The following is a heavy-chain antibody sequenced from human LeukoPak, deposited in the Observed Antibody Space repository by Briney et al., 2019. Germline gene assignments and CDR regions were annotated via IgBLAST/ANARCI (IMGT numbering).Heavy chain of an antibody. CDR2: ISAYNGNT. CDR1: GYTFTTYA. D-gene: IGHD2-8*01. CDR3: ARDSSLYCTNGVCYSDYYYMDV. Sequence: APRRLSRTASGYTFTTYAISCVRQAPGHGLEWMGWISAYNGNTNYAQKLQRRVTMTPDTYTSTANKELRSLRSDDTAVYYCARDSSLYCTNGVCYSDYYYMDVWGKGTTVTVSS. V-gene: IGHV1-18*01. J-gene: IGHJ6*03.